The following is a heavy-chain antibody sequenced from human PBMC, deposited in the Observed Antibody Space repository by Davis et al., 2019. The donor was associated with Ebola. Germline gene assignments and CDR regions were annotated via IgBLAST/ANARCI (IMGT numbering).Heavy chain of an antibody. V-gene: IGHV1-18*04. Sequence: ASVHVSCKASRYTFTSYGISRVRQAPRPGREWMGWLSAYNGNTNYAQKLQGRVTMTTDTSTSTAYMELRSLRSDDTAVYYCARDLGSSWEPYYYGMDVWGQGTTVTVSS. CDR1: RYTFTSYG. J-gene: IGHJ6*02. CDR3: ARDLGSSWEPYYYGMDV. D-gene: IGHD6-13*01. CDR2: LSAYNGNT.